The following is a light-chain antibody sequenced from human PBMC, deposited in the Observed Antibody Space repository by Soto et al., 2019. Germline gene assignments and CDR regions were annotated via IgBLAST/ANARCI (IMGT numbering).Light chain of an antibody. CDR2: GAS. CDR1: QSVSSN. J-gene: IGKJ1*01. CDR3: QQYKNWWT. Sequence: EIVMTQSPATLSVSPGERATLSCRASQSVSSNLAWYQQRPGQAPRLLIYGASTRATCIPARFSGSGSGTEFTLTVSSLQSEDFAVYYCQQYKNWWTFGQGTKV. V-gene: IGKV3-15*01.